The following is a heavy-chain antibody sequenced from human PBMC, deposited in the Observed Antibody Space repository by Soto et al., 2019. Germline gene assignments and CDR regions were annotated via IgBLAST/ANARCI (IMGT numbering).Heavy chain of an antibody. D-gene: IGHD3-9*01. J-gene: IGHJ6*02. CDR2: ISSNGGST. CDR1: GFTFSSYA. Sequence: GGSLRLSCSASGFTFSSYAMHWVRQAPGKGLEYVSAISSNGGSTYYADSVKGRFTISRDNSKNTLYLQMSSLRAEDTAVYYCVKDGRKLRYFDWLDYGMDVWGQGTTVTVSS. V-gene: IGHV3-64D*08. CDR3: VKDGRKLRYFDWLDYGMDV.